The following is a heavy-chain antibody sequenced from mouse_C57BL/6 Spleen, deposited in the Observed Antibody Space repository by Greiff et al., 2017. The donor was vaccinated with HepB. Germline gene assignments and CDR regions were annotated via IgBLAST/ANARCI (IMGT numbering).Heavy chain of an antibody. V-gene: IGHV1-81*01. CDR2: IYPRSGNT. Sequence: QVQLQQSGAELARPGASVKLSCKASGYTFTSYGISWVKQRTGQGLEWIGEIYPRSGNTYYNEKFKGKATLTADKSSSTAYMELRSLTSEDSAVYFCARSDTTVVATNYYAMDYWGQGTSVTVSS. CDR1: GYTFTSYG. D-gene: IGHD1-1*01. J-gene: IGHJ4*01. CDR3: ARSDTTVVATNYYAMDY.